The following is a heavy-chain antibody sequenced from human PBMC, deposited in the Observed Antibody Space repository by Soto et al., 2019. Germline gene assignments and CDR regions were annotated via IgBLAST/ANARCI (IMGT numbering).Heavy chain of an antibody. V-gene: IGHV4-4*02. Sequence: QVQLQESGPGLVKPSETLSLTCAVAGDSISSRNWWSWVRQTPGKGLEYIGEIHHSGSTNYNQSLKSRVTMSIDKSKNHFSLNLNSVTAADTAIYYCARRILDMMYVGWFDPWGQGTLVTVSS. D-gene: IGHD2-8*01. CDR1: GDSISSRNW. CDR2: IHHSGST. J-gene: IGHJ5*02. CDR3: ARRILDMMYVGWFDP.